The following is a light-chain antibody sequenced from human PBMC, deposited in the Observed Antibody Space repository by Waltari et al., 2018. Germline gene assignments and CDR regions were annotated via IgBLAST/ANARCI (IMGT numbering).Light chain of an antibody. V-gene: IGKV1-9*01. Sequence: DIQLTQSPSSLSASVGDRVTLTCRASQGIRALLAWYQQKPGKAPRLLIYEVSTLQSGVPSRFSGSGSGTEFTLTISSLQPEDFATYYCQQLNTYPITFGQGTRLEIK. CDR2: EVS. J-gene: IGKJ5*01. CDR1: QGIRAL. CDR3: QQLNTYPIT.